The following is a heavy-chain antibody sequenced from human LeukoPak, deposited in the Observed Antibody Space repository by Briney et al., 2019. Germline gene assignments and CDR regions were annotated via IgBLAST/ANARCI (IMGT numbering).Heavy chain of an antibody. Sequence: PSETLSLTCTVSGSSISSYYWSWIRQPPGKGLEWLGYIYYSGSTNYNPSLKSRVTMSVHTSKNQFSLKLSSVTAADTAVYYCARDSGRYYGFDYWGQGTLVTVSS. CDR3: ARDSGRYYGFDY. J-gene: IGHJ4*02. CDR2: IYYSGST. D-gene: IGHD1-26*01. CDR1: GSSISSYY. V-gene: IGHV4-59*01.